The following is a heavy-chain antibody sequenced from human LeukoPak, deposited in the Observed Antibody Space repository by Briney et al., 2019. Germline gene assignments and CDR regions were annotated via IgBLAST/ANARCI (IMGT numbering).Heavy chain of an antibody. V-gene: IGHV3-23*01. CDR2: ISGNGGST. Sequence: GGSLRLSCAASGFTFSSYAMSWVRQAPGKGLEWVSSISGNGGSTYYADSVKGRFTISRDTSKNTLYLQMNSLRAEDTAVYYCAKDLEYGSSWYGYYYYGMDVWGQGTTVTVSS. D-gene: IGHD6-13*01. CDR1: GFTFSSYA. CDR3: AKDLEYGSSWYGYYYYGMDV. J-gene: IGHJ6*02.